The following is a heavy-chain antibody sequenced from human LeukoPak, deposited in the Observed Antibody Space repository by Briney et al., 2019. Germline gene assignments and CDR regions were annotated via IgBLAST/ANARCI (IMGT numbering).Heavy chain of an antibody. Sequence: GGSLRLSCAASGFTFSDYYMSWIRQAPGKGLEWVSYISSSGSTIYYADSVKGRFTISRDNAKNSLYLQMNSLRAEDTAVYYCARSMGPITMMDYFDYWGQGTLVTVSS. V-gene: IGHV3-11*04. D-gene: IGHD3-22*01. CDR3: ARSMGPITMMDYFDY. CDR2: ISSSGSTI. CDR1: GFTFSDYY. J-gene: IGHJ4*02.